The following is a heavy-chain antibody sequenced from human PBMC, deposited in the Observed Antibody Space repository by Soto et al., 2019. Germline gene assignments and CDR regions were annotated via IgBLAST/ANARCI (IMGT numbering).Heavy chain of an antibody. D-gene: IGHD6-6*01. CDR1: GFTFSSYA. CDR2: ISGSDDST. J-gene: IGHJ4*02. CDR3: AKRSSSSTFDY. V-gene: IGHV3-23*01. Sequence: GGSLRLSCAASGFTFSSYAMSWVRQAPGKGLEWVSVISGSDDSTYYADSVKGRFTISRDNSKNTLYLQMNSLRAEDTAVYYCAKRSSSSTFDYWGQGTRVTVAS.